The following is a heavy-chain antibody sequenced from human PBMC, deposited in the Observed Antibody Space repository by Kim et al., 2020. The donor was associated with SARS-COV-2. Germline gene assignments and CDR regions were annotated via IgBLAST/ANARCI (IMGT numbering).Heavy chain of an antibody. CDR3: ARGGTRYYDILTGYFAQNWFDP. V-gene: IGHV4-59*13. Sequence: SETLSLTCTVSGGSISSYYWSWIRQPPGKGLEWIGYIYYSGSTNYNPSLKSRVTISVDTSKNQFSLKLSSVTAADTTVYYCARGGTRYYDILTGYFAQNWFDPWGQGTLGTVSS. J-gene: IGHJ5*02. D-gene: IGHD3-9*01. CDR2: IYYSGST. CDR1: GGSISSYY.